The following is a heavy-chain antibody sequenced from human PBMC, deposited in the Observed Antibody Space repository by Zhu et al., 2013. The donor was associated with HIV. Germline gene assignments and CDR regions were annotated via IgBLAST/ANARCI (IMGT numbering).Heavy chain of an antibody. CDR2: IDPKTGAT. V-gene: IGHV1-2*02. CDR1: GYTFTDYY. Sequence: SGADVKVSCKASGYTFTDYYMHWVRQAPGQGLEWVGWIDPKTGATNFTQKFQGRVIMTRDTPLATTYMELTRLRSSDTAVYYCTRQGGHEFRNGYPTFHYWGQGTPVTVSS. D-gene: IGHD3-3*01. J-gene: IGHJ4*02. CDR3: TRQGGHEFRNGYPTFHY.